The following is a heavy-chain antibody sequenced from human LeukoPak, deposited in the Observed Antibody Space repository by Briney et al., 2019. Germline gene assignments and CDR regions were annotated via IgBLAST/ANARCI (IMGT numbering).Heavy chain of an antibody. J-gene: IGHJ6*02. D-gene: IGHD6-13*01. Sequence: GASVKVSCKASGGTFSSYAISWVRQAPGQGLEWMGGIIPIFGTANYAQKFQGRVTITADESTSTAYMELSSLRSEDTAVYYCARVLFKRQLDPSEYYYYGMDVWGQGTTVTVSS. CDR2: IIPIFGTA. V-gene: IGHV1-69*13. CDR1: GGTFSSYA. CDR3: ARVLFKRQLDPSEYYYYGMDV.